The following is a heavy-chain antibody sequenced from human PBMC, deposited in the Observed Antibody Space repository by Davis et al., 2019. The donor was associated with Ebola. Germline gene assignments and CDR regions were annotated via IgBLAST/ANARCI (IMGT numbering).Heavy chain of an antibody. Sequence: SETLSLTCTVSGGSISSYYWSWIRQPPGKGLEWIGYIHYSGSTNYNPSLKSRVTISVDTSKNQFSLKLSSVTAADTAVYYCARVGYDFWSGYFSDNWFDPWGQGTLVTVSS. CDR1: GGSISSYY. CDR3: ARVGYDFWSGYFSDNWFDP. V-gene: IGHV4-59*01. D-gene: IGHD3-3*01. CDR2: IHYSGST. J-gene: IGHJ5*02.